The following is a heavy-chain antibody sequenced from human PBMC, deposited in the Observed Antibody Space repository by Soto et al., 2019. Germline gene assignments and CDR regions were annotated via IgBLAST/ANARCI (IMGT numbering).Heavy chain of an antibody. Sequence: SETLSLTCTVSGDSINAYTWTWIRQPPGKGLEWIGYIFSSGSTNYNPSLQSRLTMSVDTSKNLFSLKLNSVTAADTAVYYCARGDQELDYWGQGTLVTVSS. CDR1: GDSINAYT. V-gene: IGHV4-59*01. D-gene: IGHD1-26*01. CDR2: IFSSGST. J-gene: IGHJ4*02. CDR3: ARGDQELDY.